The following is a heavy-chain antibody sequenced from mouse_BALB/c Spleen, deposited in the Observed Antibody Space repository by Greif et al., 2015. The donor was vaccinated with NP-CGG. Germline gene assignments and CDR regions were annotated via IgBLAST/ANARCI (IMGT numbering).Heavy chain of an antibody. J-gene: IGHJ4*01. V-gene: IGHV14-3*02. CDR1: GFNIKDTY. Sequence: VQPQQSGAELVKPGASVKLSCTASGFNIKDTYMHWVKQRPEQGLEWIGRIDPANGNTKYDPKFQGKATITADTSSNTAYLQLSSLTSEDTAVYYCARGYGNYYYAMDYWGQGTSVTVSS. CDR2: IDPANGNT. D-gene: IGHD2-10*02. CDR3: ARGYGNYYYAMDY.